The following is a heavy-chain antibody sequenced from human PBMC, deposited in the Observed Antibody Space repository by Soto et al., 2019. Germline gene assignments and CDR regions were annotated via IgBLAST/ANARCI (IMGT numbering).Heavy chain of an antibody. CDR1: GGTFSSYT. CDR2: VIPFLDTA. V-gene: IGHV1-69*06. Sequence: QVQLVQSGAEVKKPGSLVKVSCNTSGGTFSSYTINWVRQAPGQGLEWMGGVIPFLDTANYAQNFQGRVPIIADKSTNTAYMELGSLRSEDTAVYYCARGHPQGGMDVWGQGTTVTVSS. J-gene: IGHJ6*02. CDR3: ARGHPQGGMDV.